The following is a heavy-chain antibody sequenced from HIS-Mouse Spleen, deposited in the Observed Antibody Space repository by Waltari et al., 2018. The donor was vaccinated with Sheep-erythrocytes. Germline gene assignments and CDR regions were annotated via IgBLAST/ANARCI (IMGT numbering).Heavy chain of an antibody. CDR2: ISYDGSNK. CDR3: AKDGVLRFLEGIWGYYYYGMDV. CDR1: GFTFSSYG. D-gene: IGHD3-3*01. V-gene: IGHV3-30*18. J-gene: IGHJ6*02. Sequence: QVQLVESGGGVVQPGRSLRLSCAASGFTFSSYGMHWVRQAPGKGREWVAVISYDGSNKYYADSVKGRFTISRDNSKNTLYLQMNSLRAEDTAVYYCAKDGVLRFLEGIWGYYYYGMDVWGQGTTVTVSS.